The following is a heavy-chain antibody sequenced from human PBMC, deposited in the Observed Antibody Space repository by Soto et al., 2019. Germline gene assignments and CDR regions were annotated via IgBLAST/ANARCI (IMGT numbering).Heavy chain of an antibody. V-gene: IGHV1-69*12. J-gene: IGHJ2*01. CDR2: IIPIFGTA. CDR1: GGTFSSYT. Sequence: QVQLVQSGAEVKKPGSSVTVSCKASGGTFSSYTISWVRQAPGQGLEWMGGIIPIFGTANYAQKFQGRVTLTADESTSTAYMELSSLRSEATAVYYCARGNHRWLQLWYFDLWGRGTLVTVSS. CDR3: ARGNHRWLQLWYFDL. D-gene: IGHD5-12*01.